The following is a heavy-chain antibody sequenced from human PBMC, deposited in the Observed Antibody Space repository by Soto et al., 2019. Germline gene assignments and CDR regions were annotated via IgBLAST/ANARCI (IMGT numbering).Heavy chain of an antibody. Sequence: EASVKVSCKASGYTFTGYYMHWVRQAPGQGLEWMGWINPNSGGANYAQKFQGRVTMTRDTSISTAYMELSRLRSDDTAVYYCARDSFGWFPPALGATGDNWFDPWGQGTLVTVSS. CDR2: INPNSGGA. D-gene: IGHD1-26*01. CDR1: GYTFTGYY. J-gene: IGHJ5*02. CDR3: ARDSFGWFPPALGATGDNWFDP. V-gene: IGHV1-2*02.